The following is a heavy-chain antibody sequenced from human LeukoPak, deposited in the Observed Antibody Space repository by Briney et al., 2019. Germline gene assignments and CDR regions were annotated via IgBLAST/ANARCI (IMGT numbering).Heavy chain of an antibody. V-gene: IGHV4-59*01. J-gene: IGHJ6*03. CDR3: ARDNGYYYYMDV. Sequence: SETLSLTCTVSGGSISSYYWSWIRQPPGKGLEWIGYIYYSGSTNYNPSLKSRVTIAADTSKNQFSLKLSSVTAADTAVYYCARDNGYYYYMDVWGKGTTVTVSS. CDR2: IYYSGST. CDR1: GGSISSYY. D-gene: IGHD2-8*01.